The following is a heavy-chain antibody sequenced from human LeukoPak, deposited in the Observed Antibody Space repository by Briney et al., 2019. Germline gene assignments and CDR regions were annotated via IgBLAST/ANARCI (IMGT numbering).Heavy chain of an antibody. J-gene: IGHJ6*03. V-gene: IGHV3-74*01. CDR3: AGDPGNFYLPYYDYMDV. D-gene: IGHD1-26*01. CDR1: GFTFSSYW. CDR2: INTDGKAT. Sequence: GGSLRLSCAASGFTFSSYWMHWVRQAPGKGLLWVARINTDGKATTYADSVKGRFTISRDNARDTVYLQMNSLRAEDTSVCYCAGDPGNFYLPYYDYMDVWGKGTTVTVSS.